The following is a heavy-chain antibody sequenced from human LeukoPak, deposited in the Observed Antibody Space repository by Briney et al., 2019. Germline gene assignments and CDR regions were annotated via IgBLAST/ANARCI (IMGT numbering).Heavy chain of an antibody. CDR1: GYSISSGHY. Sequence: PSETLSLTCTVSGYSISSGHYWGWIRQPPGKGLEWIGSIYHSGSTYYNPSLKSRVTISVDTSENQFSLKLSSVTAADTAVYYCARGLAAAGPFDYWGQGTLVTVSS. CDR2: IYHSGST. J-gene: IGHJ4*02. CDR3: ARGLAAAGPFDY. V-gene: IGHV4-38-2*02. D-gene: IGHD6-13*01.